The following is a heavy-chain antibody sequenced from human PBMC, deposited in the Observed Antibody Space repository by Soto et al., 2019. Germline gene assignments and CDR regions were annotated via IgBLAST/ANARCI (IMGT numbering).Heavy chain of an antibody. Sequence: QVQLVQSGAEVKKPGSSVKVSCKASGGIFSSYSINWVRQAPGQGLEWMGRITPILGIANYAQKFQGRVTITADKSTSTAYMELSSLRSEDTAVYYCAREPYGDYSGYWGQGTLVTVSS. CDR3: AREPYGDYSGY. D-gene: IGHD4-17*01. V-gene: IGHV1-69*08. CDR2: ITPILGIA. CDR1: GGIFSSYS. J-gene: IGHJ4*02.